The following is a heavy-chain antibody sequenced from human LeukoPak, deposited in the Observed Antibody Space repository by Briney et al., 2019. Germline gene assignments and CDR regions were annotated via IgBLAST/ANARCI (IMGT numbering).Heavy chain of an antibody. J-gene: IGHJ6*02. D-gene: IGHD6-6*01. CDR2: IYYSGST. CDR1: GGSISSYY. V-gene: IGHV4-59*08. CDR3: ARSDSSSSEDYYYGMDV. Sequence: SETLSLTCTVSGGSISSYYWSWIRQPPGKGLEWIGYIYYSGSTNYNPSLKSRVTISVATSKNQFSLKLSSVTAADTAVYYCARSDSSSSEDYYYGMDVWGQGTTVTVSS.